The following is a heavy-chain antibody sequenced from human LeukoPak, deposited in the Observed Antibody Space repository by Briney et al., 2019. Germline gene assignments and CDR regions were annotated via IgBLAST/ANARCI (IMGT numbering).Heavy chain of an antibody. Sequence: ASVKVSCKASGYTFGGYYMHWVRQAPGQGLEWMGWINPNSGGTNYAQKFQGRVTMTRDTSISTAYMELSRLRSDDTAVYYCARDRRLVRGFDPWGQGTLVTVSS. D-gene: IGHD3-10*01. V-gene: IGHV1-2*02. CDR2: INPNSGGT. CDR1: GYTFGGYY. J-gene: IGHJ5*02. CDR3: ARDRRLVRGFDP.